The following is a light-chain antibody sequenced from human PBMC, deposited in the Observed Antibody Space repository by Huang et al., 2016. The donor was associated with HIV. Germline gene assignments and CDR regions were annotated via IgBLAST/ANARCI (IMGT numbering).Light chain of an antibody. CDR1: QSVRSY. Sequence: EIVMTQSPATLSVSPGERATLSCRASQSVRSYLAWYQHKPGQAPRLLIYGASTRATDIPARFSGSGSGTDFTLTIISLQSEDFAIYYCQQYNNWPPITFGQGTRLEIK. CDR2: GAS. J-gene: IGKJ5*01. CDR3: QQYNNWPPIT. V-gene: IGKV3-15*01.